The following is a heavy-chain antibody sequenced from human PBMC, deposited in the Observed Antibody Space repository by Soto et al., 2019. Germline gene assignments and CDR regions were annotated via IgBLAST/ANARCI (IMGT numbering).Heavy chain of an antibody. CDR2: ISYDGSNK. D-gene: IGHD6-6*01. J-gene: IGHJ4*02. Sequence: QVQLVESGGGVVQPGRSLRLSCAASGFTFSSYAMHWVRQAPGKGLEWVAVISYDGSNKYYADSVKGRFTISRDNSKNTLYLQMNSLRAEDTAVYYCARADFPDSSIAAPIGDYWGQGTLVTVSS. CDR1: GFTFSSYA. V-gene: IGHV3-30-3*01. CDR3: ARADFPDSSIAAPIGDY.